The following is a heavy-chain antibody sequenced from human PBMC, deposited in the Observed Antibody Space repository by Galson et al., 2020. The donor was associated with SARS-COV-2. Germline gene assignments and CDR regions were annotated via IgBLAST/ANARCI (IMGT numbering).Heavy chain of an antibody. D-gene: IGHD2-15*01. Sequence: GGSLRLSCAASGFFPTDFYMSWVRQAPGKGLEWIADISGTGGYTDYAESVKGRFTISRDNTKRQLTLQMNNLRVEDTGVYYCTRECHDCKIGHFYTVWPFWFDPWGQGALVTVAS. J-gene: IGHJ5*02. CDR3: TRECHDCKIGHFYTVWPFWFDP. V-gene: IGHV3-11*06. CDR2: ISGTGGYT. CDR1: GFFPTDFY.